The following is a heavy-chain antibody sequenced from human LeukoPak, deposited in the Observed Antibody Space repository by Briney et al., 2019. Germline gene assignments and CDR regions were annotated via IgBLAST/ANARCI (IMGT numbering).Heavy chain of an antibody. CDR2: INPNSGGT. CDR3: ASGSSPSCYHNGYFDL. J-gene: IGHJ2*01. V-gene: IGHV1-2*02. Sequence: ASVKVSCKASGYTFTGYYMHWVRQAPGQGLEWMGWINPNSGGTNYAQKFQGRVTMTRDTSISTAYMELSRLRSDDTAVYYCASGSSPSCYHNGYFDLGGRAPLVTVP. CDR1: GYTFTGYY. D-gene: IGHD2-2*01.